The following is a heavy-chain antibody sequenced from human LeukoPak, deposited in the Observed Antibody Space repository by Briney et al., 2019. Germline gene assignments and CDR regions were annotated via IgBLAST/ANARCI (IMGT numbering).Heavy chain of an antibody. CDR3: ARSGVGHYYYYYMDV. D-gene: IGHD3-10*01. J-gene: IGHJ6*03. Sequence: SVKVSCKASGGTFSSYAISWVRQAPGQGLEWMGRIIPILGIANYAQKFQGRVTITTDESTSTAYMELSSLRSEDTAVYYCARSGVGHYYYYYMDVWGKGTTVTVSS. CDR2: IIPILGIA. V-gene: IGHV1-69*04. CDR1: GGTFSSYA.